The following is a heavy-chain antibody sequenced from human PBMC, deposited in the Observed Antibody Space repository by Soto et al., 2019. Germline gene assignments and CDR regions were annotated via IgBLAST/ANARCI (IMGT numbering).Heavy chain of an antibody. D-gene: IGHD4-17*01. CDR2: INHSGST. J-gene: IGHJ4*02. CDR3: ARGPMYGDYGDYFDY. V-gene: IGHV4-34*01. Sequence: QVQLQQWGAGLLKPSETLSLTCAVYGGSFSGYYWSWIRQPPGKGLEWIGEINHSGSTNYNPSLKSRVTLSVDTSKNQFSLKLSSVTAADTAVYYCARGPMYGDYGDYFDYWGQGTLVTVSS. CDR1: GGSFSGYY.